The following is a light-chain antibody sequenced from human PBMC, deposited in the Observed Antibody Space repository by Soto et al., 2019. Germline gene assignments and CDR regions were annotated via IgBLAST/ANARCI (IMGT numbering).Light chain of an antibody. CDR2: AAS. Sequence: DIQMTQSPTSLSASVGDRVTITCRASQGIRNYVAWYQQIPVKAPKLLIYAASTLQSGVPSRFSGSGSGTDVTLTINGLQPEDVATYSCQKYSSVPVFGPGTKVEIK. J-gene: IGKJ3*01. V-gene: IGKV1-27*01. CDR1: QGIRNY. CDR3: QKYSSVPV.